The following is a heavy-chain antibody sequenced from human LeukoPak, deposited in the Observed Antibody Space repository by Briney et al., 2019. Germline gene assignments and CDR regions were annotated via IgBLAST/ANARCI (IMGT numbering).Heavy chain of an antibody. D-gene: IGHD3-3*01. V-gene: IGHV3-7*03. CDR3: ARDKVTDFGYGMDV. CDR2: IKQDGSEK. J-gene: IGHJ6*04. Sequence: GSLRLSCAASGFTFSSYWMSWVRQAPGKGLEWVANIKQDGSEKYYVDSVKGRFTISRDNAKNSLYLQMNSLRAEDTAVYYCARDKVTDFGYGMDVWGKGTTVTVSS. CDR1: GFTFSSYW.